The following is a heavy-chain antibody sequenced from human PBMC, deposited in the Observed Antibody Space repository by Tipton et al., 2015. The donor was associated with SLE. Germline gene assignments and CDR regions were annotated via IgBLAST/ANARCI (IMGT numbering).Heavy chain of an antibody. CDR3: ARVVYPVTGGDY. V-gene: IGHV3-48*02. CDR2: ISTTSSTI. Sequence: SGVSFRNYNMNWVRQAPGKGLEWISHISTTSSTIFYADSVKGRFTISRDNARNSLFLQMNSLTDDDTAVYYCARVVYPVTGGDYWGQGTLVTVSS. J-gene: IGHJ4*02. CDR1: GVSFRNYN. D-gene: IGHD2-21*02.